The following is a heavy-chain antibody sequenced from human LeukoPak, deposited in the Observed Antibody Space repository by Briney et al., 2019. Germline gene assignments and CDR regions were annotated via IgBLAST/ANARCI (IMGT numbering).Heavy chain of an antibody. V-gene: IGHV4-34*01. J-gene: IGHJ4*02. CDR1: GGSFSGYY. CDR2: ISHSGGT. CDR3: ARGFLY. Sequence: SETLSLTCAVYGGSFSGYYWTWIRQPPGKGLEWIGEISHSGGTNYNPSLKSRVTISVDTSKNQFSLNLSSVTAADTAVYYCARGFLYWSQGTLVTVSS.